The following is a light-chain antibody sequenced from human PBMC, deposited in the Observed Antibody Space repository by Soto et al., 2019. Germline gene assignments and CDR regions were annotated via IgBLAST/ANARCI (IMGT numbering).Light chain of an antibody. V-gene: IGKV3-15*01. Sequence: EIVMTQSPATLSVSPGERATLSCRASQSVSSNLAWYQQKPGQAPRLLIYGASTRATGIPARLSGSGSGTEFTLTISSLQSEDFVVYYCQQYNNWPPMAFGQGTKVEIK. CDR2: GAS. CDR3: QQYNNWPPMA. CDR1: QSVSSN. J-gene: IGKJ1*01.